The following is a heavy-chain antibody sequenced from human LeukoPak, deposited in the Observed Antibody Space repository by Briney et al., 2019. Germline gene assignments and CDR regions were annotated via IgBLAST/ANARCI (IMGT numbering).Heavy chain of an antibody. V-gene: IGHV1-69-2*01. CDR1: GYTFTDYY. Sequence: ASVKISCKVSGYTFTDYYMHWVQQAPGKGLEWMGLVDPEDGETIYAEKFQGRVTITADTSTDTAYMELSSLRSEDTAVYYCATAWIGSYSKEGRQGDAFDIWGQGTMVTVSS. D-gene: IGHD1-26*01. J-gene: IGHJ3*02. CDR3: ATAWIGSYSKEGRQGDAFDI. CDR2: VDPEDGET.